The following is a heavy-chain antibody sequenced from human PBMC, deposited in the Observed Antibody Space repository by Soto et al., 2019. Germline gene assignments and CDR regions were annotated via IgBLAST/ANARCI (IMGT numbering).Heavy chain of an antibody. V-gene: IGHV1-2*02. Sequence: ASVKVSCKASGYTFTGYYMHWVRQAPGQGLEWMGWINPNSGDTKYAQKFQGRVTMTRDTSTRTAYMEVSRLTSDDTAVYYCARSYWTIGGRPAPWGQGTLVPVPS. J-gene: IGHJ5*02. CDR1: GYTFTGYY. D-gene: IGHD2-21*01. CDR3: ARSYWTIGGRPAP. CDR2: INPNSGDT.